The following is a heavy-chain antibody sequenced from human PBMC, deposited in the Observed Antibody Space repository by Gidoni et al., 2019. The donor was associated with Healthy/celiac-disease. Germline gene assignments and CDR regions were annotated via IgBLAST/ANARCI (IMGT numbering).Heavy chain of an antibody. CDR2: IYRGGST. CDR1: GFPVSHDY. J-gene: IGHJ4*02. Sequence: EVQLVESGGGWVQPGGYLRRSWAAAGFPVSHDYMRWVSRAPGRGLEWVSVIYRGGSTSYADSVKGRFTISRDNSKNTLYLQMNSLRAEDTAVYYCARDPAYKHCSGGSCYAYWGQGTLVTVSS. D-gene: IGHD2-15*01. V-gene: IGHV3-66*02. CDR3: ARDPAYKHCSGGSCYAY.